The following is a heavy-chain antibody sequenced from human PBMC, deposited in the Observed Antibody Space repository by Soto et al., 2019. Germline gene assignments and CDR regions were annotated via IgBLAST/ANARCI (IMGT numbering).Heavy chain of an antibody. J-gene: IGHJ4*02. D-gene: IGHD2-8*02. Sequence: QLQPQESGPGLVKPSETLSLTCTVSGGSISSSSYYWGWIRQPPGKGLEWIGSIYYSGSTYYNPSLKSRVTISVDTSKNQFSLKLSSVTAADTAVYYCARSGRGSPVGYVDYWGQGTLVTVSS. CDR3: ARSGRGSPVGYVDY. CDR2: IYYSGST. CDR1: GGSISSSSYY. V-gene: IGHV4-39*01.